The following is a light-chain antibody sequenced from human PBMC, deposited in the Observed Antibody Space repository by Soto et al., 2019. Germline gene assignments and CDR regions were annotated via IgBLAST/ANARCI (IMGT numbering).Light chain of an antibody. Sequence: QSALTQPASVSGSPGQSITISCTGTSSDVGGYDYVSWYQHHPGDAPKLMIFNVSNRPAGVSNRFSGSKSGNTASLTISGLQAEDEAHYYFTSYTIDTTVVFVGGTQLTVL. V-gene: IGLV2-14*03. J-gene: IGLJ2*01. CDR1: SSDVGGYDY. CDR2: NVS. CDR3: TSYTIDTTVV.